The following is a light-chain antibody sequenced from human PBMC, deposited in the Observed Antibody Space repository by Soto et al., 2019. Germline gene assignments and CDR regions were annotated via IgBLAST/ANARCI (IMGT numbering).Light chain of an antibody. V-gene: IGKV3-20*01. CDR2: GTS. CDR3: QQYGSSIT. J-gene: IGKJ5*01. CDR1: QSVPRSY. Sequence: EILLTQSPGTLSWSPGERATLSCRASQSVPRSYLAWYQQKPGQAPRLLIYGTSSRATGIPDRLSGSASGTEFTLTISRLEPEDFAVFYCQQYGSSITFGHGTRLEI.